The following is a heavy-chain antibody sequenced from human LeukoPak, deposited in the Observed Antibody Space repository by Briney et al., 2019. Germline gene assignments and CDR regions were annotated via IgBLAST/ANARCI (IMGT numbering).Heavy chain of an antibody. V-gene: IGHV4-59*08. D-gene: IGHD6-13*01. CDR2: IYYSGST. Sequence: SETLSLTCTVSGGSISSYYWSWIRQPPGKGLEWIGYIYYSGSTNYNPSLKSRVTISVDTSKNQFSLKLSSVTAADTAVYYCARPGYSSSWYPGAFDIWGQGTMVTVSS. CDR3: ARPGYSSSWYPGAFDI. CDR1: GGSISSYY. J-gene: IGHJ3*02.